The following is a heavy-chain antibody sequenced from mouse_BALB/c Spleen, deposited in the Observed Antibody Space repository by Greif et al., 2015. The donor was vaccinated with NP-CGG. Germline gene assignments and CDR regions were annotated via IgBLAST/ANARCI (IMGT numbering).Heavy chain of an antibody. CDR3: AFYYGSSPAWFAY. V-gene: IGHV14-3*02. D-gene: IGHD1-1*01. CDR1: GFNIKDTY. CDR2: IDPANGNT. J-gene: IGHJ3*01. Sequence: LVESGAELVKPGATVKLSCTASGFNIKDTYMHWVKQRPEQGLEWIGRIDPANGNTKYDPKFQGKATITADTSSNTAYLQLSSLTSEDTAVYYCAFYYGSSPAWFAYWGQGTLVTVSA.